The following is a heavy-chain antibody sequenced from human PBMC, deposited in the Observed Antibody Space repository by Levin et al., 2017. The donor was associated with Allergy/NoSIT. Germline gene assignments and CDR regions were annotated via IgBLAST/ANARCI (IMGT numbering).Heavy chain of an antibody. Sequence: GGSLRLSCAASGFTFSSYSMNWVRQAPGKGLEWVSSISSSSSYIYYADSVKGRFTISRDNAKNSLYLQMNSLRAEDTAVYYCARDWGGRSSGWYVGYYYYYYMDVWGKGTTVTVSS. V-gene: IGHV3-21*01. CDR3: ARDWGGRSSGWYVGYYYYYYMDV. J-gene: IGHJ6*03. CDR1: GFTFSSYS. D-gene: IGHD6-19*01. CDR2: ISSSSSYI.